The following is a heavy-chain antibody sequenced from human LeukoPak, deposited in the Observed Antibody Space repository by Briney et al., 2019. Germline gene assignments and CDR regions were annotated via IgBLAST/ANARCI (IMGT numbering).Heavy chain of an antibody. V-gene: IGHV1-69*06. CDR2: IIPIFGTA. Sequence: SVKVSCKASGYTFTSYDINWVRQAPGQGLERMGGIIPIFGTANYAQKFQGRVTITADKSTSTAYMELSSLRSEDTAVYYCARGRAASVYFDYWGQGTLVTVSS. CDR1: GYTFTSYD. D-gene: IGHD6-13*01. CDR3: ARGRAASVYFDY. J-gene: IGHJ4*02.